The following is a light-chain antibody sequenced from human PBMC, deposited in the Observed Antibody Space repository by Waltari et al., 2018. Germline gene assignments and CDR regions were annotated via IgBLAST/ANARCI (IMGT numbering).Light chain of an antibody. Sequence: SLLTQPPSLSGPPGQSVPLSCTGSHPHIGSGYGVQCYQQLPGTAPKLLIYGNTNRPSGVPDRFSGSKSGTSASLAITGLQAGDEADYYCQSYDSSLSGYFFGTGTKVTVL. V-gene: IGLV1-40*01. CDR2: GNT. J-gene: IGLJ1*01. CDR3: QSYDSSLSGYF. CDR1: HPHIGSGYG.